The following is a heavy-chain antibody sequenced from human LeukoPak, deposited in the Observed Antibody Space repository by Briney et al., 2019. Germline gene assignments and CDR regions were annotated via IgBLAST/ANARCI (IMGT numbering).Heavy chain of an antibody. CDR2: INPNSGDT. J-gene: IGHJ4*02. V-gene: IGHV1-2*02. CDR3: ARDYSSSSGYFDY. CDR1: GYTFTGYY. D-gene: IGHD6-6*01. Sequence: ASVKVSCKASGYTFTGYYMHWVRQAPGQGLEWMGWINPNSGDTNYAENFQGRVTMTRDTSISTAYMDLRRLRSDDTAVYYCARDYSSSSGYFDYWGQGTLVTVSS.